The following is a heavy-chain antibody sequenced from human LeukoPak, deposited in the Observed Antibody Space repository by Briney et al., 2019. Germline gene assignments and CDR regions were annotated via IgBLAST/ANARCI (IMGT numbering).Heavy chain of an antibody. CDR2: IIPIFGTA. Sequence: SVKVSCKASGGTFSSYAISWVRQAPGQGLEWMGRIIPIFGTANYAQKFQGRVTITTDESTSTAYMELSSLRSEDTAVYYCARDRGDTVTTGYWGQGTLVTVSS. J-gene: IGHJ4*02. V-gene: IGHV1-69*05. CDR3: ARDRGDTVTTGY. CDR1: GGTFSSYA. D-gene: IGHD4-17*01.